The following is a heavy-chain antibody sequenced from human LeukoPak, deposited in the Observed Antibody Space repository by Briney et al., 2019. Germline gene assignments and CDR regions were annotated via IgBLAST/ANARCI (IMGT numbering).Heavy chain of an antibody. CDR1: GFTFFNYW. CDR3: ARIGGSVDIGWFFDF. V-gene: IGHV3-7*01. CDR2: IKQDGSEK. Sequence: GGSLRLSCAASGFTFFNYWMSWVRQAPGKGLELVANIKQDGSEKLYLDSLKGRFTISRDNAKNSLYLQMNSLGAEDTAVYYCARIGGSVDIGWFFDFWGQGTLVTVSS. J-gene: IGHJ4*02. D-gene: IGHD6-19*01.